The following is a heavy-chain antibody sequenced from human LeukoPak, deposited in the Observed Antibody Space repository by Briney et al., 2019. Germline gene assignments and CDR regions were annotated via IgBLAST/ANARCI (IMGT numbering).Heavy chain of an antibody. CDR2: IYYSGST. J-gene: IGHJ5*02. CDR1: GGSISSSSYY. V-gene: IGHV4-30-4*08. Sequence: SETLSLTCTVSGGSISSSSYYWGWIRQPPGKGLEWIGYIYYSGSTYYNPSLKSRVTISVDTSKNQFSLKLSSVTAADTAVYYCAREEQQLVGWFDPWGQGTLVTVSS. D-gene: IGHD6-13*01. CDR3: AREEQQLVGWFDP.